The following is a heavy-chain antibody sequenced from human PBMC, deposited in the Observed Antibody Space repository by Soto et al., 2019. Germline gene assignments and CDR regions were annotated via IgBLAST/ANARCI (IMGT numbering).Heavy chain of an antibody. Sequence: PRGSLLLSCASSGFTFSIYDMDWVRQAPGKGLEWVSYISRSSSTMYYADSVKGRFTISRDNDKNSLYLQMNRLRDEDTAVYYCARDFGYDDVWGQGTTVTVSS. CDR1: GFTFSIYD. CDR3: ARDFGYDDV. J-gene: IGHJ6*02. V-gene: IGHV3-48*02. D-gene: IGHD3-22*01. CDR2: ISRSSSTM.